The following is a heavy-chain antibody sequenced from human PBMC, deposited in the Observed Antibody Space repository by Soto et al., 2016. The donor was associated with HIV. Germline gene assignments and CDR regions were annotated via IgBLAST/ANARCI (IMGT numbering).Heavy chain of an antibody. CDR2: ITVGTDNR. CDR3: AAETYSSGCCHFDY. D-gene: IGHD6-19*01. V-gene: IGHV1-58*02. J-gene: IGHJ4*02. Sequence: QMQLVLSGPEVKKPGTSVKVSCKASGFTFSTSTIQWVRQAPGQRLEWIGWITVGTDNRNYAQKFQQRVTLTRDMSTSIAYLEMSSLGSEDTAVYYCAAETYSSGCCHFDYWGQGTLVTVSS. CDR1: GFTFSTST.